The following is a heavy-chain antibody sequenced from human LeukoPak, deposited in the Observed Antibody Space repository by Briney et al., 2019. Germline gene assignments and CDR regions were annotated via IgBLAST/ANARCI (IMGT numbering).Heavy chain of an antibody. CDR1: GFTFSSYA. CDR3: ARDRDFLGSGWSNSFDY. D-gene: IGHD6-19*01. Sequence: PGGSLRLSCAASGFTFSSYAMSWVRQAPGKGLDWVSAISGSGGSTYYADSVKGRFTISRDNSKNTLYLQMNSLRAEDTAVYYCARDRDFLGSGWSNSFDYWGQGTLVTVSS. CDR2: ISGSGGST. J-gene: IGHJ4*02. V-gene: IGHV3-23*01.